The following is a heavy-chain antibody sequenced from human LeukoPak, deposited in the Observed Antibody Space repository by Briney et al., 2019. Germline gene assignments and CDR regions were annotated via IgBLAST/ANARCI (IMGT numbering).Heavy chain of an antibody. J-gene: IGHJ4*02. CDR1: GYTFTGYY. D-gene: IGHD2-2*02. CDR2: INPNSGGT. V-gene: IGHV1-2*06. CDR3: ARSGCSSTSCFTHGDY. Sequence: ASVKVSCKASGYTFTGYYMHWVRQAPGQGLEWMGRINPNSGGTNYAQKFQGRVTMTRDTSISTAYMELSRLRSDDTAVYYCARSGCSSTSCFTHGDYWGQGTLVTVSS.